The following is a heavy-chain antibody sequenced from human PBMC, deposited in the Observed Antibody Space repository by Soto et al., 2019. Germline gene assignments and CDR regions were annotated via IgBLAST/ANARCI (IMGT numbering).Heavy chain of an antibody. Sequence: SETLSLTXTVSGVSISRSSYYWAWIRQPPGKGLEWLGSIYYTGSTYYNPSLKSRVTISVDTSKNQFSLELSSVTAADTAVYYCARDFSRSSFDFWGQGALVTVSS. V-gene: IGHV4-39*01. J-gene: IGHJ4*02. CDR3: ARDFSRSSFDF. CDR2: IYYTGST. D-gene: IGHD3-3*02. CDR1: GVSISRSSYY.